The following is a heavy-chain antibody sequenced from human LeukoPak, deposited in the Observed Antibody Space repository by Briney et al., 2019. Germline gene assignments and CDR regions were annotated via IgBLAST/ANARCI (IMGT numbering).Heavy chain of an antibody. CDR2: INHSGCT. V-gene: IGHV4-34*01. D-gene: IGHD5-18*01. J-gene: IGHJ4*02. CDR3: VSPRGFSYGYFDY. Sequence: SETLSLTCAVYGXSFSGYYWSWIRQPPGKGLEWIAEINHSGCTNYNPSLKSRVTISGDTSKNHYSLTLGSVSATDTAVYYCVSPRGFSYGYFDYWGQGTLVTVSS. CDR1: GXSFSGYY.